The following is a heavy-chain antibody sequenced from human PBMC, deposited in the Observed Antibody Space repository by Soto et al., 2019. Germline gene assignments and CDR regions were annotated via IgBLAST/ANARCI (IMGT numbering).Heavy chain of an antibody. CDR2: ITPMLGTT. Sequence: QVQLVQSGAEVKKPGSSVKVSCKASGGTLSTYAISWARQGPVQGLEWMGQITPMLGTTKYAQKFQGRVTITADESTTTAYMDLSSVRAEETAVYYCEMDSKSRSTLFASCGQGTLVTVSS. J-gene: IGHJ4*02. D-gene: IGHD1-26*01. V-gene: IGHV1-69*01. CDR3: EMDSKSRSTLFAS. CDR1: GGTLSTYA.